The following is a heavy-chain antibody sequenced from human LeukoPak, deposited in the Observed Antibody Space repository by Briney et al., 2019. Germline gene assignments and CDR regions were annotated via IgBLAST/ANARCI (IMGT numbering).Heavy chain of an antibody. D-gene: IGHD3-9*01. V-gene: IGHV3-21*01. CDR3: ARGNNIFYLSYPPNWFDP. Sequence: GGSLRLSCAASGFTFSSYSMNWVRQAPGQGLEWVSSISSSSSYIYYADSVKGRFTISRDNAKNSLYLQMNSLRAEDTAVYYCARGNNIFYLSYPPNWFDPWGQGTLVTVSS. CDR2: ISSSSSYI. J-gene: IGHJ5*02. CDR1: GFTFSSYS.